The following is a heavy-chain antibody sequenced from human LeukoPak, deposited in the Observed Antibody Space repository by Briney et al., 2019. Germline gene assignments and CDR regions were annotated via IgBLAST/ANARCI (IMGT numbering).Heavy chain of an antibody. CDR1: GYTFTCYY. J-gene: IGHJ4*02. D-gene: IGHD3-16*01. CDR3: ARSPGGDPRGRLDH. V-gene: IGHV1-46*01. CDR2: INPSGGST. Sequence: ASVKVSCKASGYTFTCYYMHWVRQAPGQGLEWMGIINPSGGSTSYAQKFQGRVTITADESTSTAYMEMSSLRSEDTAVYYCARSPGGDPRGRLDHWGQGTLVTVSS.